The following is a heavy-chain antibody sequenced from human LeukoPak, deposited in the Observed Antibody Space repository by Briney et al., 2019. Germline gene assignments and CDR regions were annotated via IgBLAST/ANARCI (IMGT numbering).Heavy chain of an antibody. J-gene: IGHJ4*02. CDR1: GFTFSSYA. D-gene: IGHD2/OR15-2a*01. Sequence: QTGGSLRLSCAASGFTFSSYAMSWVRQAPGKGLEWVSAISGSGGSTYYADSVKGRFTISRDNSKNTLYLQMNSLRAEDTAVYYCAKDPPSPPNIPGYFDYWGQGTLVTVSS. CDR3: AKDPPSPPNIPGYFDY. V-gene: IGHV3-23*01. CDR2: ISGSGGST.